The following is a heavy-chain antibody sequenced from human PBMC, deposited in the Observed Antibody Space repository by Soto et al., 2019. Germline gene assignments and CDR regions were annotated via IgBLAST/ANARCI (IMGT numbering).Heavy chain of an antibody. J-gene: IGHJ3*02. V-gene: IGHV3-48*03. CDR3: ARDVPGGVWQLVPYAFDI. D-gene: IGHD6-6*01. CDR2: ISSSGSTI. CDR1: GFTFSSYE. Sequence: GSLRLSCAASGFTFSSYEMNWVRQAPGKGLEWVSYISSSGSTIYYADSVKGRFTISRDNAKNSLYLQMNSLRAEDTAVYYCARDVPGGVWQLVPYAFDIWGQGTMVTVSS.